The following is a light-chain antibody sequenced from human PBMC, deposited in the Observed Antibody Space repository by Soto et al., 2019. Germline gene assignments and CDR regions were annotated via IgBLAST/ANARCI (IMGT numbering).Light chain of an antibody. CDR3: QQYNSYPWT. J-gene: IGKJ1*01. V-gene: IGKV1-5*01. CDR2: HAY. CDR1: HSISSW. Sequence: DIQMTQSPSTLSASVGDRVTLTCRASHSISSWLAWYQQKPGKAPKLLIYHAYSLESGVPSRFSGSESGTEFTLTINSLQPDDFATYYCQQYNSYPWTFGQGTKVEIK.